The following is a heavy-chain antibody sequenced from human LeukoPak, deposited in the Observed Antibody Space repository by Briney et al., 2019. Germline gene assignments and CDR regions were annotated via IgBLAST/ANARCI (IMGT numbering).Heavy chain of an antibody. CDR3: AGGDRYMDV. V-gene: IGHV1-8*01. CDR2: MNPNSGNT. Sequence: ASVKVSCKAAGYTFTSYDINWVRQATGQGLEWMGLMNPNSGNTGYAQKFQGRVTMTSNTSISTAYMELSSLRSEDTAVYYCAGGDRYMDVWGKGTTVAVSS. J-gene: IGHJ6*03. CDR1: GYTFTSYD.